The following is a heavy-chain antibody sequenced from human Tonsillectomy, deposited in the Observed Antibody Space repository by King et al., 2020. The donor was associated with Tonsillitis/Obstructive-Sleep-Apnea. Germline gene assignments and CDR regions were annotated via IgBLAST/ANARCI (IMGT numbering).Heavy chain of an antibody. D-gene: IGHD2-15*01. Sequence: HITLKESGPTLVKPTQTLTLTCTFSGFSLSTSGLGVGWIRQPPGKALEWLALIYWDDDKHYSPSLKSRLTITKDASKNQVVLTLTNIDPVDTAAYNCAHNGGPGSAGSCYSVSWVDPWGQGTLVNVSS. V-gene: IGHV2-5*02. CDR3: AHNGGPGSAGSCYSVSWVDP. CDR1: GFSLSTSGLG. CDR2: IYWDDDK. J-gene: IGHJ5*02.